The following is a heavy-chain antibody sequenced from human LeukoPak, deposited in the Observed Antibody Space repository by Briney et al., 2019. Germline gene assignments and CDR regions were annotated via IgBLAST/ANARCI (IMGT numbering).Heavy chain of an antibody. V-gene: IGHV3-30*18. Sequence: PGGSLRLSCAASGFTFSSYGMHWVRQAPGKGLEGVAVISYDGSNKYYADSVKGRFTISRDNSKNTLYLQMNSLRAEDTAVYYCAKSLHYYDSSGYYDAPGDYWGQGTLVTVFS. CDR3: AKSLHYYDSSGYYDAPGDY. D-gene: IGHD3-22*01. CDR2: ISYDGSNK. J-gene: IGHJ4*02. CDR1: GFTFSSYG.